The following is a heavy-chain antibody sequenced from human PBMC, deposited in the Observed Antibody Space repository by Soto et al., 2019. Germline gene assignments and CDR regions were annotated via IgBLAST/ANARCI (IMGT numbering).Heavy chain of an antibody. Sequence: GSQRLSCAASGFIFSNAWINWVRQVPGRGLEWVSAISGSGGSTYYADSVKGRFTISRDNSKNTLYLQMNSLRAEDTAVYYCAKDRLIVVVPPPTYKWFVPWGQGTLVTGSS. CDR1: GFIFSNAW. J-gene: IGHJ5*02. D-gene: IGHD2-2*01. V-gene: IGHV3-23*01. CDR3: AKDRLIVVVPPPTYKWFVP. CDR2: ISGSGGST.